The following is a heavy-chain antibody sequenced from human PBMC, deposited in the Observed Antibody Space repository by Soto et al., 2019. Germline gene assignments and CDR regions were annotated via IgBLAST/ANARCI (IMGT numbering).Heavy chain of an antibody. Sequence: GESLKISCKGSGYSFTSYWIGWVRQMPGKGLEWMGIIYPGDSDTRYSPSFQGQVTISADKSISTAYLQWSSLKASDTAMYYCARHKPAYGGNTLWDAFDIWGQGTMVTVSS. D-gene: IGHD4-17*01. CDR1: GYSFTSYW. J-gene: IGHJ3*02. V-gene: IGHV5-51*01. CDR2: IYPGDSDT. CDR3: ARHKPAYGGNTLWDAFDI.